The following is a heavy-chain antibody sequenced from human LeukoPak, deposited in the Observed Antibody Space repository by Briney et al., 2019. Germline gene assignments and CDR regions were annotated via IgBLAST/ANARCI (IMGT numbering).Heavy chain of an antibody. CDR2: INAGNGNT. Sequence: ASVKVSCKASGYTFTSYAMHWVRQAPGHRLEWMGWINAGNGNTKYSQKFQGRVTITRDTSASTAYMELSSLRSEDTAVYYCARGYSSGFVYFDYWGQGTLVTVSS. V-gene: IGHV1-3*01. CDR3: ARGYSSGFVYFDY. D-gene: IGHD6-19*01. CDR1: GYTFTSYA. J-gene: IGHJ4*02.